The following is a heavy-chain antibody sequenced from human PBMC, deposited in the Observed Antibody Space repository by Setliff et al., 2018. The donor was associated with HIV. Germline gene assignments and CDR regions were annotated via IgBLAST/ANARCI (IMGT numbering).Heavy chain of an antibody. Sequence: HPGGSLRLSCGASGFSFGNHWMYWVRQAPGKGLVWVSRINSDGSITDYADSVKGRFTISRDNAKNTLYMQMNSLRAEDTAAYYCARPYTVWVYGMDLWGQGTTVTVSS. CDR3: ARPYTVWVYGMDL. V-gene: IGHV3-74*01. CDR2: INSDGSIT. CDR1: GFSFGNHW. D-gene: IGHD2-8*01. J-gene: IGHJ6*02.